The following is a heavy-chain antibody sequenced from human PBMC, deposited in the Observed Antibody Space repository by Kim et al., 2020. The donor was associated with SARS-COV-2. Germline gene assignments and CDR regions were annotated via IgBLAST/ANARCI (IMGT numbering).Heavy chain of an antibody. V-gene: IGHV4-39*01. D-gene: IGHD2-2*01. CDR3: AMQVEYQLDY. CDR2: GST. Sequence: GSTYYNPSLKSRVTISVDTSKNQFSLKLSSVTAADTAVYYCAMQVEYQLDYWGQGTLVTVSS. J-gene: IGHJ4*02.